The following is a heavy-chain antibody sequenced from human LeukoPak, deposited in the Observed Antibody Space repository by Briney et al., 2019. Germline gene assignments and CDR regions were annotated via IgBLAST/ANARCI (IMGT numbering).Heavy chain of an antibody. Sequence: ASVKVSCKASGYTFTGYYMHWVRQAPGQGLEWMGWINPNSGGTNYAQKFQGRVTITRDTSISTAYMELSRLRSDDTAVYYCASMMGIAVAGTSPFDYWGQGTLVTVSS. CDR3: ASMMGIAVAGTSPFDY. CDR1: GYTFTGYY. CDR2: INPNSGGT. D-gene: IGHD6-19*01. J-gene: IGHJ4*02. V-gene: IGHV1-2*02.